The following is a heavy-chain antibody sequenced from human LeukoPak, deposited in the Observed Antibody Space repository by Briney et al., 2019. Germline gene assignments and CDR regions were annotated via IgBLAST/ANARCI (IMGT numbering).Heavy chain of an antibody. CDR2: IKQDGSEK. V-gene: IGHV3-7*01. CDR1: GFTFSSYW. D-gene: IGHD3-9*01. Sequence: GGSLRLSCAASGFTFSSYWMSCVRQAPGKGLEWVANIKQDGSEKYYVDSVKGRFTISRDNAKNSLYLQMNSLRAEDTAVYYCARISEYYDILTGIHNWFDPWGQGTLVTVSS. CDR3: ARISEYYDILTGIHNWFDP. J-gene: IGHJ5*02.